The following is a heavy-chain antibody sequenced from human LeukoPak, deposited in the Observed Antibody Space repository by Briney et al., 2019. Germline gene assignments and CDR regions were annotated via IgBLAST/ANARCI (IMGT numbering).Heavy chain of an antibody. Sequence: GASVKVSCKASGYTFTGYYMHWVRQAPGQGLEWIGWINPNTRGTSYAQKFQGRVTMTTDTSISTAYMDLRSLRSDDTAVYYCARGLRGSGIDPWGQGSLVTVSS. V-gene: IGHV1-2*02. CDR3: ARGLRGSGIDP. CDR2: INPNTRGT. D-gene: IGHD3-16*01. J-gene: IGHJ5*02. CDR1: GYTFTGYY.